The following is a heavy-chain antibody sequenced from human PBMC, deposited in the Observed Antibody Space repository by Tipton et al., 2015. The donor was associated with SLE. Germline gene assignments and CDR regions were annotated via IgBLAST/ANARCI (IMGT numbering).Heavy chain of an antibody. J-gene: IGHJ4*02. CDR2: IYSSGSA. CDR3: ARAAGRDGYTSSWTPFEY. Sequence: LRLSCIVSGDFISSGSYYWSWIRQPAGKGLEWIGRIYSSGSANYNPSLRSRASISVDTSKNRFSLTLSSVTAADTAVYYCARAAGRDGYTSSWTPFEYWGQGTLVTVSS. D-gene: IGHD6-13*01. CDR1: GDFISSGSYY. V-gene: IGHV4-61*02.